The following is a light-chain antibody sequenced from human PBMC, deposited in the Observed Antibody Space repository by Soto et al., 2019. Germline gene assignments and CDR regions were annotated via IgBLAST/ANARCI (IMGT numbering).Light chain of an antibody. Sequence: EIVLTQSPGTLSLSPGGRATLSCRASQTVSNNYLAWYQQKPGQAPRLLISGASSRATGIPDRFNGSGSGTDFTLTISRLEPEDFAVYFCHQYDTSSWTFGQGTKVEIK. CDR3: HQYDTSSWT. V-gene: IGKV3-20*01. J-gene: IGKJ1*01. CDR2: GAS. CDR1: QTVSNNY.